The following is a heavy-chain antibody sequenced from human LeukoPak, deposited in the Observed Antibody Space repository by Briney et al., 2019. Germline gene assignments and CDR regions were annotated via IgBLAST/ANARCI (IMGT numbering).Heavy chain of an antibody. V-gene: IGHV4-39*01. CDR1: GGSISSYY. J-gene: IGHJ5*02. Sequence: SETLSLTCTVSGGSISSYYWGWIRQPPGKGLEWIGSVFYSESTYYNPSLKSRVTISVDTSKNQFSLKLSSVTAADTAVYYCARVGDYVWGSYRPKGNWFDPWGQGTLVTVSS. CDR3: ARVGDYVWGSYRPKGNWFDP. CDR2: VFYSEST. D-gene: IGHD3-16*02.